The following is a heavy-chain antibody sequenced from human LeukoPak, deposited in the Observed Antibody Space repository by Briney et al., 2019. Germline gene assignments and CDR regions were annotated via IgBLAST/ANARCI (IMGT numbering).Heavy chain of an antibody. J-gene: IGHJ3*02. D-gene: IGHD4-17*01. CDR1: GYTFTSYG. V-gene: IGHV1-18*04. CDR2: ISAYNGNT. Sequence: ASVKVSCKASGYTFTSYGISWVRQAPGQGLEWMGWISAYNGNTNYAQKLQGRVTMTTDTSTSTAYMELRSLRSDGTAVYYCASNSHGDYVPSHTFDIWGQGTMVTVSS. CDR3: ASNSHGDYVPSHTFDI.